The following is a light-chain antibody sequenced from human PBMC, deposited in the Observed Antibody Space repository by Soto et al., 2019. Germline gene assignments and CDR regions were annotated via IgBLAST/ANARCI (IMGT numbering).Light chain of an antibody. J-gene: IGLJ3*02. Sequence: QSALTQPASVSGSPGQSITISCTGTSSDVGAYNYVSWYQQHPGKAPKLMIYEVSNRPSGVSNRFSGSKSANTASLTISGLQAGDEADYYCISYTSSSTWLFGGGTQLTVL. CDR1: SSDVGAYNY. CDR2: EVS. V-gene: IGLV2-14*03. CDR3: ISYTSSSTWL.